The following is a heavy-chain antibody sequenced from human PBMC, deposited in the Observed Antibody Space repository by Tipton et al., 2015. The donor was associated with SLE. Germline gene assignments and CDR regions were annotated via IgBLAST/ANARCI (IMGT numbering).Heavy chain of an antibody. CDR1: GGSFSGYY. V-gene: IGHV4-34*01. Sequence: LRLSCAVYGGSFSGYYWSWIRQPPGKGLEWIGEINHSGSTNYNPSLKSRVTISVDTSKNQFSLKLSSVTAADTAVYYCARHEDRGYSYGSSFDYWGQGTLVTVSS. D-gene: IGHD5-18*01. CDR2: INHSGST. J-gene: IGHJ4*02. CDR3: ARHEDRGYSYGSSFDY.